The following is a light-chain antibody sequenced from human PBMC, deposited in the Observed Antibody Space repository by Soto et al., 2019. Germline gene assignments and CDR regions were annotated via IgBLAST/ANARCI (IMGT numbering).Light chain of an antibody. J-gene: IGKJ1*01. CDR3: QQYYSYPRT. CDR1: QGISSY. V-gene: IGKV1-8*01. Sequence: AIRMTQSPSSLSASTGDRVTITCRASQGISSYLAWYQQKPGKAPKLLIYAASTLQSGVPSRFSGSGSGTDSTLTISCLQSEDFATYYCQQYYSYPRTFGQGTKV. CDR2: AAS.